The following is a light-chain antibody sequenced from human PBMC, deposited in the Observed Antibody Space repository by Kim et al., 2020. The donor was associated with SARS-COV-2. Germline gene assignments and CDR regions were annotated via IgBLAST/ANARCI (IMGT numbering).Light chain of an antibody. CDR2: LGS. CDR3: MQALQTPPS. J-gene: IGKJ2*03. V-gene: IGKV2-28*01. Sequence: EPASITCRSSQSLLHSNGYNYWDWYLQKPGQSPQLRIYLGSNRASGVPYRCSGSGSGTDFTLKFSRVESEDVGVYYCMQALQTPPSFGQGTKLEI. CDR1: QSLLHSNGYNY.